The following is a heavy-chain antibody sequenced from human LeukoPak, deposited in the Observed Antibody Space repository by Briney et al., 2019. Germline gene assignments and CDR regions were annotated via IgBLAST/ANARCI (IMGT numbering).Heavy chain of an antibody. V-gene: IGHV3-43*02. CDR1: GFTFDDYA. Sequence: GGSLRLSCAASGFTFDDYAMHWVRQAPGKGLEWVSLISGDGGSTYYADSVKGRFTISRDNSKNSLYLQMNSLRTEDTALYYCAKDAGGDSSGWPNFDYWGQGTLVTVSS. CDR3: AKDAGGDSSGWPNFDY. J-gene: IGHJ4*02. CDR2: ISGDGGST. D-gene: IGHD6-19*01.